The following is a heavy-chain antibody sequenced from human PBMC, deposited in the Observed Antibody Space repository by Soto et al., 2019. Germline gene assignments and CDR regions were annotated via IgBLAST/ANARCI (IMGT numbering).Heavy chain of an antibody. CDR3: ARGGDYYDSSGYFDY. D-gene: IGHD3-22*01. V-gene: IGHV1-46*01. CDR2: INPSGGST. CDR1: GYIFTSDY. J-gene: IGHJ4*02. Sequence: QVQLVQSGAEVKKPGASVKVSCKASGYIFTSDYMHWVRQAPGQGLEWMGIINPSGGSTSYAQKFQGRVTMTRDTSRSTVYMELGSLRSEDTAVYYCARGGDYYDSSGYFDYWGQGTLVTVSS.